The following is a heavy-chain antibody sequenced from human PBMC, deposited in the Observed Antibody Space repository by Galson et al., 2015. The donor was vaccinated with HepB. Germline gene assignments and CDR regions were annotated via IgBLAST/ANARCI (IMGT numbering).Heavy chain of an antibody. CDR1: GFSLNKFA. J-gene: IGHJ4*02. D-gene: IGHD3-9*01. V-gene: IGHV3-30-3*01. CDR3: VRGGVHYFDWLPEVVTSFDY. Sequence: SLRLSCAASGFSLNKFAMHWVRQSPVKGLEWVALISYDGGNDYYSDSVKGRFTISRDNSKNTLYLQTNNLRTEDTAMYYCVRGGVHYFDWLPEVVTSFDYWGQGTLVTVSS. CDR2: ISYDGGND.